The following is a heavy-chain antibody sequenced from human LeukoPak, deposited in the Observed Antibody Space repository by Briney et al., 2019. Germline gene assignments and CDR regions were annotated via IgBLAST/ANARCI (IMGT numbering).Heavy chain of an antibody. D-gene: IGHD6-13*01. J-gene: IGHJ4*02. Sequence: SETLSLTCTVSGGSISSGSYYWSWIRQPAGKGLEWIGYIYYSGSTNYNPSLKSRVTISVDTSKNQFPLKLSSVAAADTAVYYCARDYSSSIDAWGQGTLVTVSS. CDR3: ARDYSSSIDA. CDR2: IYYSGST. CDR1: GGSISSGSYY. V-gene: IGHV4-61*10.